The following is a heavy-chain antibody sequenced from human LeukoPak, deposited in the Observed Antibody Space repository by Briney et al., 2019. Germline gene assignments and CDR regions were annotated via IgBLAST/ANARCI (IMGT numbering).Heavy chain of an antibody. V-gene: IGHV4-4*09. CDR2: IYTSGST. Sequence: SETLSLTCTVSGGSISSYYWSWIRQPPGKGLEWIGYIYTSGSTNYNPSLKSRATISVDTSKNQFSLKLSSVTAADTAVYYCARQASGIGWFDPWGQGTLVTVSS. D-gene: IGHD1-1*01. CDR3: ARQASGIGWFDP. CDR1: GGSISSYY. J-gene: IGHJ5*02.